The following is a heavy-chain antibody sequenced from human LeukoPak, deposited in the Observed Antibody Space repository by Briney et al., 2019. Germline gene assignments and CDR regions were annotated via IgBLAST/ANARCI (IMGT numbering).Heavy chain of an antibody. D-gene: IGHD3-10*01. J-gene: IGHJ4*02. CDR3: AKGLNLWFRSVGYYFDY. CDR1: GVSFSQFW. Sequence: GGSLRLSCATSGVSFSQFWMSWVRQTPGKGLEWVANIKQDGSEKYYVDSVKGRVTISRDNSKNTLYLQMNSLRAEDTAVYYCAKGLNLWFRSVGYYFDYWGQGTLVTVSS. CDR2: IKQDGSEK. V-gene: IGHV3-7*01.